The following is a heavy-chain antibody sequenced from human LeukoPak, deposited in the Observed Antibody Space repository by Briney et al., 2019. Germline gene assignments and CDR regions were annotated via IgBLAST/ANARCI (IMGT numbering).Heavy chain of an antibody. Sequence: GGSLRLSCAASGFTFSSYSMNWVRQAPGKGLEWVSSISSSSSYIYYADSVKGRFTISRDNAKNSLYLQMNSLRAEDTAVYYCAKRVGITMIVVANDAFDIWGQGTMVTVSS. CDR2: ISSSSSYI. J-gene: IGHJ3*02. D-gene: IGHD3-22*01. CDR1: GFTFSSYS. CDR3: AKRVGITMIVVANDAFDI. V-gene: IGHV3-21*01.